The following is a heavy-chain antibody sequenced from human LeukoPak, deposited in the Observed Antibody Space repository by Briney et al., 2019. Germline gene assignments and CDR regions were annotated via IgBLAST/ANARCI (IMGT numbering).Heavy chain of an antibody. D-gene: IGHD2-2*01. V-gene: IGHV4-4*07. Sequence: SETLSLTCTVSGGSISSYYWSWIRQPAGKGLEWIGRIYTSGSTNYNPSLKSRVTMSVDTSKNQFSLKLSSVTAADTAVYYCAREDIVVVPAATNWFDPWGQGTLDTVSS. CDR2: IYTSGST. CDR1: GGSISSYY. CDR3: AREDIVVVPAATNWFDP. J-gene: IGHJ5*02.